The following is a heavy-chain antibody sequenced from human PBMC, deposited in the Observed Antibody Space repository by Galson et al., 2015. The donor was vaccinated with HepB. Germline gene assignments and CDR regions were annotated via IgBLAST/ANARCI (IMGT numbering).Heavy chain of an antibody. CDR1: GFTFSDYW. V-gene: IGHV3-74*01. D-gene: IGHD3-22*01. J-gene: IGHJ3*02. CDR3: ARDFATNYDSSGYTGDAFDM. Sequence: SLRLACAESGFTFSDYWLHGVRQAPGKALVWVSRITADGGTTRNADSVKGRLTNSRDDAKNTLYVQMNNLKTEDTAVYYCARDFATNYDSSGYTGDAFDMWGQGTMVTVSS. CDR2: ITADGGTT.